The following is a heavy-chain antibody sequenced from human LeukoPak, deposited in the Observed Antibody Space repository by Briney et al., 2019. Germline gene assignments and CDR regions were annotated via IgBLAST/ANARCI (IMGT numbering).Heavy chain of an antibody. CDR1: GYTFTSYG. J-gene: IGHJ3*02. V-gene: IGHV1-18*01. Sequence: GASVKVSCKASGYTFTSYGISWVRQAPGQGLEWMGWISAYNGNTNYAQKLQGRVTMTTDTSTSTAYMELRSLRSDDTAVYYCARDGSHCGGDCYSIAFDIWGQGTMVTVSS. CDR2: ISAYNGNT. CDR3: ARDGSHCGGDCYSIAFDI. D-gene: IGHD2-21*02.